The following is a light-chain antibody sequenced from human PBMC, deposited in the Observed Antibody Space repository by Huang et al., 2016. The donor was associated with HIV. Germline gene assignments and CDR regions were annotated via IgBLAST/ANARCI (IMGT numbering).Light chain of an antibody. V-gene: IGKV1-39*01. CDR2: ASS. CDR3: QQSYNTRLT. CDR1: QSINSY. Sequence: DIQMTQSPSSLSESVGDRVTITCRASQSINSYLNWYRQKPGNAPKVLSYASSSLQSGVPSRFSGSGSGTDFTLTINSLQPEDFAIYYCQQSYNTRLTCGGGTRLEIK. J-gene: IGKJ4*01.